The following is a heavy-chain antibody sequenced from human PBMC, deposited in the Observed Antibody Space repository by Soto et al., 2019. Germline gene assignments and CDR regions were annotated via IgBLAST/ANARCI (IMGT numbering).Heavy chain of an antibody. J-gene: IGHJ5*02. CDR3: VRSGYSYGYGFDN. V-gene: IGHV3-74*01. Sequence: EAQLVESGGGVIQPGGSLRLSCAASGFSFSDFWMHWVRQTAEKGLVWVSRISGDGSSTNYADSVKGRFTISRDNANHMLFLQMISLRAEDTAIYFCVRSGYSYGYGFDNWGQGTLVAVSS. D-gene: IGHD5-18*01. CDR1: GFSFSDFW. CDR2: ISGDGSST.